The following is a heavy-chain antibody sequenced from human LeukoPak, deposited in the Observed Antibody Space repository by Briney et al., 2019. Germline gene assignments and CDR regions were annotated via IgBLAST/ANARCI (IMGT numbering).Heavy chain of an antibody. CDR2: IYYSGST. CDR3: ARAVMGSTGNYYYYYFMDV. CDR1: GGSISSHY. Sequence: SETLSLTCTVSGGSISSHYWSWIRQPPGKGLEWIGYIYYSGSTNYNPSLKSRVTISVDTSENQFSLKLSSVTAADTAVYYCARAVMGSTGNYYYYYFMDVWGKGTTVTVSS. D-gene: IGHD2-2*01. J-gene: IGHJ6*03. V-gene: IGHV4-59*11.